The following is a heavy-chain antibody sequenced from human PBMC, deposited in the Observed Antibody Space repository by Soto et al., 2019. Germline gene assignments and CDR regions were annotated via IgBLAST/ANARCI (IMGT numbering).Heavy chain of an antibody. D-gene: IGHD4-4*01. V-gene: IGHV3-53*01. CDR1: GFTVSNNY. CDR3: ARNGWGMATVGM. J-gene: IGHJ4*02. Sequence: EVQLVESGGGLVQPGGSLRLSCAASGFTVSNNYMNWFRLAPGKGLEWVSLIYSGGGTYYADSMKGRFTISRDNSKNTLYLQMNSLRAEDTAVYYCARNGWGMATVGMWGPGTLVTVSS. CDR2: IYSGGGT.